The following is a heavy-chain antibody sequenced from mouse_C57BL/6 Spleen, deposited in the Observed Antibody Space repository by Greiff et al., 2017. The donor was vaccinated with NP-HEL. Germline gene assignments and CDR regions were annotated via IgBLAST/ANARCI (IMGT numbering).Heavy chain of an antibody. Sequence: QVQLQQPGAELVMPGASVKLSCTASGYTFTSYWMHWVKQRPGQGLEWLGEIDPSDSYTNYNQKFKGKSTFTVDKSSSTAYMQLSSMTSEDSAVYYCAITTVGNYYAMDYWGQGTSVTVSS. J-gene: IGHJ4*01. CDR2: IDPSDSYT. V-gene: IGHV1-69*01. D-gene: IGHD1-1*01. CDR3: AITTVGNYYAMDY. CDR1: GYTFTSYW.